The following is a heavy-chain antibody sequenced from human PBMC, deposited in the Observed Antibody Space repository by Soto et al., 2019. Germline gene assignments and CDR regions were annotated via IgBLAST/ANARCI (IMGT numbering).Heavy chain of an antibody. D-gene: IGHD3-10*01. V-gene: IGHV4-34*01. Sequence: SESLSLTCAVNGVPFGGFSWTWIRQSPGKGVEWIGEIHHGGSTNYNPPLTSRVTMSLDTSKNQLSLKLTSVTAADTAVYYCARGYRISMVILTTNYFDSWGQGTPVTVSS. CDR3: ARGYRISMVILTTNYFDS. CDR2: IHHGGST. CDR1: GVPFGGFS. J-gene: IGHJ4*02.